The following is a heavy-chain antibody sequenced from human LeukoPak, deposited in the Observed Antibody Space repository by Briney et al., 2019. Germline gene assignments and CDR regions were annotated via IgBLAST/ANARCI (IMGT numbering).Heavy chain of an antibody. V-gene: IGHV4-39*01. Sequence: SETLSLTCTVSGCSISSSSYYWGWIRQPPGKGLEWIGSIYYSGSTYYNPSLKSRVTISVDTSKNQFSLKLSSVTAADTAVYYCASLYGGPPGFYYYYMDVWGKGTTVTVYS. CDR2: IYYSGST. D-gene: IGHD4/OR15-4a*01. CDR1: GCSISSSSYY. CDR3: ASLYGGPPGFYYYYMDV. J-gene: IGHJ6*03.